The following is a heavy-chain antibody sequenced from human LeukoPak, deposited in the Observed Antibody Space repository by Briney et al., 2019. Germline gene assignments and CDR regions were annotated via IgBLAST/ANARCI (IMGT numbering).Heavy chain of an antibody. CDR1: GDSISSGCYS. CDR3: ARYFSGGQFKWFDP. Sequence: SETLSLTCAVSGDSISSGCYSWSWIRQPPGKGLEWIGYIYHGGSAYYSPSLKSRANISVDKSKNQFSLKLSSVTAADTAVYYCARYFSGGQFKWFDPWGQGTLVTVSS. J-gene: IGHJ5*02. D-gene: IGHD1-26*01. V-gene: IGHV4-30-2*01. CDR2: IYHGGSA.